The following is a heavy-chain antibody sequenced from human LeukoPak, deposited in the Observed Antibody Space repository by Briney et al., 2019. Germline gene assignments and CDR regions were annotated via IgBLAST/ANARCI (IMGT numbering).Heavy chain of an antibody. CDR3: ALSYYDSSGYSDY. Sequence: PSETLSLTCAVCGGSFSGCYWSWIRQPPGKGLEWIGEINHSGSTYYNPSLKSRVTISVDTSKNQFSLKLSSVTAADTAVYYCALSYYDSSGYSDYWGQGTLVTVSS. CDR2: INHSGST. V-gene: IGHV4-34*01. J-gene: IGHJ4*02. CDR1: GGSFSGCY. D-gene: IGHD3-22*01.